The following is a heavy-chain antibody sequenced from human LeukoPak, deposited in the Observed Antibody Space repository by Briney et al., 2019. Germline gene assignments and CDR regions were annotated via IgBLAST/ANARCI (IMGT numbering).Heavy chain of an antibody. D-gene: IGHD3-10*01. Sequence: ASVKVSCKASGYTFTNYYMHWVRQATGQGLEWMGWMNPNSGNTGYAQKFQGRVTMTRNTSISTAYMELSSLRSEDTAVYYCAIRGYGSGSYYYYYYYMDVWGKGTTVTISS. CDR2: MNPNSGNT. V-gene: IGHV1-8*02. CDR1: GYTFTNYY. CDR3: AIRGYGSGSYYYYYYYMDV. J-gene: IGHJ6*03.